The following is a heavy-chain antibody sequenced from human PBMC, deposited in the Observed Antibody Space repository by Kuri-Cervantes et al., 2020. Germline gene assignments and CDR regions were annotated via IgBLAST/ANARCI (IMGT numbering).Heavy chain of an antibody. Sequence: GSLRLSCAVYGGSFSGYYWSWIRQPPGKGLEWIGEINHSGSTNYNPSLKSRVTISIDTSKNQFSLKLSSVTAADTAVYYCARVDAIAVAGYYYYFMDVWGKGTTVTVSS. CDR2: INHSGST. CDR3: ARVDAIAVAGYYYYFMDV. V-gene: IGHV4-34*01. CDR1: GGSFSGYY. D-gene: IGHD6-19*01. J-gene: IGHJ6*03.